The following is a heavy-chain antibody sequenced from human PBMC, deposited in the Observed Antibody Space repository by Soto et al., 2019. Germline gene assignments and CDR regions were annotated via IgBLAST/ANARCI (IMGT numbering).Heavy chain of an antibody. CDR1: GFTFSSYA. D-gene: IGHD3-22*01. V-gene: IGHV3-23*01. CDR2: ISGSGDST. J-gene: IGHJ4*02. CDR3: AKAPAVVFTPFDY. Sequence: GGSLRLSCAASGFTFSSYAMSWVRQAPGKGLEWVSVISGSGDSTYYADSVRGRFTISRDNSKNTLYLQMNSLRAEDTAVYYCAKAPAVVFTPFDYWGQGTLVTVSS.